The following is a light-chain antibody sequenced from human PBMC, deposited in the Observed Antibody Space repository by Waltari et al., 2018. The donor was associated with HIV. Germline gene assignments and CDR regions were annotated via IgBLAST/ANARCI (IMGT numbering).Light chain of an antibody. V-gene: IGLV7-46*01. CDR1: TGDVTSGHS. CDR3: LLSYSGTRNWV. Sequence: QAVVTQDHSLPVSPGATVTLTRGSRTGDVTSGHSPNWCQQKPGQAPRTLLYDTSNRHPGTPARCSGDLRGGKAALTRAGARPEDEAEYYCLLSYSGTRNWVFGGGTKLTLL. J-gene: IGLJ3*02. CDR2: DTS.